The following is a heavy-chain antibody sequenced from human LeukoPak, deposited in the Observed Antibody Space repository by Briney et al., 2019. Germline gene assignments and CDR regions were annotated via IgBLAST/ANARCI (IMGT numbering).Heavy chain of an antibody. Sequence: GGSLRLSCAASGFTFSRYAMHWVRQAPGKGLEWVAVISYDGNNKYYADSVKGRFTISRDNSKNTLYLQMDSLRTDDTAVYYCARDMGRSGSYTVFDHWGQGTLVTVSS. CDR2: ISYDGNNK. V-gene: IGHV3-30-3*01. CDR3: ARDMGRSGSYTVFDH. J-gene: IGHJ4*02. CDR1: GFTFSRYA. D-gene: IGHD1-26*01.